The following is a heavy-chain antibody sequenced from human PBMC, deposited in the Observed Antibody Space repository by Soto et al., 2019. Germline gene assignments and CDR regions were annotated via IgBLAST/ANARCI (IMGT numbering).Heavy chain of an antibody. CDR2: INSFSGDT. Sequence: QVQLVQSGAEVKKPGASVKVSCKASGYTFTHYGITWVRQAPGQGLEWMGWINSFSGDTNDPQKLQGRLTMTTDTSTNTVYMEVRNLRSDDTAVYYCARDLHSGGKYWYFDIWGRGTLVTVSS. V-gene: IGHV1-18*01. J-gene: IGHJ2*01. D-gene: IGHD2-15*01. CDR1: GYTFTHYG. CDR3: ARDLHSGGKYWYFDI.